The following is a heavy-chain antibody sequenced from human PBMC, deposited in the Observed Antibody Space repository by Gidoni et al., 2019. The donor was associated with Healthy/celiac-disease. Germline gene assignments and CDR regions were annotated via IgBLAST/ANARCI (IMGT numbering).Heavy chain of an antibody. CDR3: AKDLVVVVAATLDAFDI. V-gene: IGHV3-23*01. D-gene: IGHD2-15*01. CDR1: GFTFSSYA. Sequence: EVQLLESGGGLVQPGGSLRLSCAASGFTFSSYAMSWVRQAPGKGLEWGSAISGSGGSTYYADSVKGRFTISRDNSKNTLYLQMNSLRAEDTAVYYCAKDLVVVVAATLDAFDIWGQGTMVTVSS. CDR2: ISGSGGST. J-gene: IGHJ3*02.